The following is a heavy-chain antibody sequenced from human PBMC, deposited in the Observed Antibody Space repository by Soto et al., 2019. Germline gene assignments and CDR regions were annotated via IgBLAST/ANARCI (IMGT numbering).Heavy chain of an antibody. J-gene: IGHJ5*02. CDR3: ARVYDILTSAWLDP. CDR1: GFTFSTSW. V-gene: IGHV3-11*03. D-gene: IGHD3-9*01. Sequence: GGSLRLSCAASGFTFSTSWMTWVRQAPGKGLEWISYISTNSRYTKYADSVKGRFTISRDDAKNSLYLQMNSLRVEDTAVYYCARVYDILTSAWLDPWGQGTLVTVSS. CDR2: ISTNSRYT.